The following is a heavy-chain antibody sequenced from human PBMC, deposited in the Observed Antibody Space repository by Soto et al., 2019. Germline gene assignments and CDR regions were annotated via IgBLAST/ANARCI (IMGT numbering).Heavy chain of an antibody. V-gene: IGHV1-2*02. CDR3: ARWDYYDSSGYLFDY. CDR1: GYTFTGYY. J-gene: IGHJ4*02. CDR2: INPNSGGT. Sequence: ASVKVSCKASGYTFTGYYMHWVRQAPGQGLEWMGWINPNSGGTNYARKFQGRVTMTRDTSISTAYMELSRLRSDDTAVYYCARWDYYDSSGYLFDYWGQGTLVTVSS. D-gene: IGHD3-22*01.